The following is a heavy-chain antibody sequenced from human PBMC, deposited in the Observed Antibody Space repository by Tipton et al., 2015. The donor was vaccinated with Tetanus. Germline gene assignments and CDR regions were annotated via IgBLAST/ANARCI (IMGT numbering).Heavy chain of an antibody. J-gene: IGHJ6*02. V-gene: IGHV4-59*01. CDR1: GGSMSNNY. CDR2: IFHSGST. Sequence: LSLTCTVSGGSMSNNYWSWIRQPPGKGLEWIAYIFHSGSTNYSPSLKSRVAISMDTSKNQISLKLSSVTAADTAVYYCARGDYYGSGTYDVWGQGTTVTVPS. D-gene: IGHD3-10*01. CDR3: ARGDYYGSGTYDV.